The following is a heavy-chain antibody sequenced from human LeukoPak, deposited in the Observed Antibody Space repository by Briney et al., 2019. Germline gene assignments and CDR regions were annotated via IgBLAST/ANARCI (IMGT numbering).Heavy chain of an antibody. CDR3: AKVDTSPGVYYFDY. D-gene: IGHD2-2*01. V-gene: IGHV3-30*04. CDR2: ISYDGSNK. CDR1: GFTFSSYA. Sequence: PGGSLRLSCAASGFTFSSYAMHWVRQAPGKGLEWVAVISYDGSNKYYADSVKGRFTISRDNSKNTLYLQMNSLRAEDTAVYYCAKVDTSPGVYYFDYWGQGTLVTVSS. J-gene: IGHJ4*02.